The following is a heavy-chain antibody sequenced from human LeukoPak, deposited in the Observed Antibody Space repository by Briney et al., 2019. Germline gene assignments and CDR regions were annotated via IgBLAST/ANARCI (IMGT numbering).Heavy chain of an antibody. J-gene: IGHJ6*03. D-gene: IGHD1-26*01. CDR1: GGSFSGYY. CDR3: ARVASSSKWELQSYYYYYMDV. V-gene: IGHV4-34*01. CDR2: INHSGST. Sequence: PSETLSLTCAVYGGSFSGYYWSWIRQPPGKGLEWIGEINHSGSTNYNPSLKSRVTTSVDTSKNQFSLKLSSVTAADTAVYYCARVASSSKWELQSYYYYYMDVWGKGTTVTVSS.